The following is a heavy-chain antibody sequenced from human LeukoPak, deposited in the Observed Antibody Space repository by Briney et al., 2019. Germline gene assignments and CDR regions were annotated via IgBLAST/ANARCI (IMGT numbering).Heavy chain of an antibody. Sequence: AGGSLRLSCAASEFSVGSNYMTWVRQAPGKGLEWVSLIYSGGSTYYADSVKGRFTISRDNSKNTLYLQMNSLRSEDTAVYYCARGRPTTSIAAAGVNWFDPWGQGTLVTVSS. D-gene: IGHD6-13*01. CDR3: ARGRPTTSIAAAGVNWFDP. J-gene: IGHJ5*02. CDR1: EFSVGSNY. V-gene: IGHV3-53*05. CDR2: IYSGGST.